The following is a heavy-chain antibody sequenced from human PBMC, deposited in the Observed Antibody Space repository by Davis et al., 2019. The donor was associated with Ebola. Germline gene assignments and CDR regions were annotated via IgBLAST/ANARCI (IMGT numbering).Heavy chain of an antibody. J-gene: IGHJ4*02. CDR3: TRVQGVNDY. V-gene: IGHV3-73*01. Sequence: GGSLRLSCAASGFTFSSYAMHCVRQASGKGLEWVGRIRSKANSYATAYAESVKGRFTISRDDSKNTAYLQMNSLKTEDTAVYYCTRVQGVNDYWGQGNLVTVSS. D-gene: IGHD3-10*01. CDR1: GFTFSSYA. CDR2: IRSKANSYAT.